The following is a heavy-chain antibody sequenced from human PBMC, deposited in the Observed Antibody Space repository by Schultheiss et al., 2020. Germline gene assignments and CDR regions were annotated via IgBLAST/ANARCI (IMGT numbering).Heavy chain of an antibody. Sequence: GESLKISCAASGFTYSTYALHWVRQAPGKGLEWVAVISYDGNNKYYADSVKGRFTISRDNSKNTLYLQMNSLRVEDTAVYYCARGPRNFAYFDYWGQGTLVTVSS. J-gene: IGHJ4*02. CDR3: ARGPRNFAYFDY. CDR1: GFTYSTYA. CDR2: ISYDGNNK. V-gene: IGHV3-30-3*01.